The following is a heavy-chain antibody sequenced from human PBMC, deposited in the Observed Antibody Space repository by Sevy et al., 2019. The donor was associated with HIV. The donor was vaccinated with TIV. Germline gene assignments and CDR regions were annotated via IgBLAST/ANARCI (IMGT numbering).Heavy chain of an antibody. CDR1: GFTFSNAW. Sequence: GGSLRLSCAASGFTFSNAWMSWVRQAPGKGLEWVGRIKSKTDGGTTDYAAPVKGRFTISRDDSKNTLYLQMNSLKTEDTAVYYCTTPEFPIYYGMDVWGQGTTVTLSS. J-gene: IGHJ6*02. D-gene: IGHD3-10*01. CDR2: IKSKTDGGTT. CDR3: TTPEFPIYYGMDV. V-gene: IGHV3-15*01.